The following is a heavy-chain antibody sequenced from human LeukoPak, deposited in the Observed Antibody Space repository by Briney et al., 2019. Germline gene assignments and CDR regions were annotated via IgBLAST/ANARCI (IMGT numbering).Heavy chain of an antibody. Sequence: SETLSLTCTVSGGSISSYYWSWIRQPPGKGLEWIGYIYYSGSTNYNPSLKSRVTISVDTSKNQFSLKLSSVTAADTAVYYSARGDFGEQGDYWGQGTLVTVSS. CDR3: ARGDFGEQGDY. D-gene: IGHD3-10*01. J-gene: IGHJ4*02. CDR1: GGSISSYY. V-gene: IGHV4-59*08. CDR2: IYYSGST.